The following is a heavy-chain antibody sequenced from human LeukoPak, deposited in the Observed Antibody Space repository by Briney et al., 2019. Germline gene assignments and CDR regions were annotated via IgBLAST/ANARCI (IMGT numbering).Heavy chain of an antibody. CDR2: ISSSSLYI. CDR3: TRDITNGASPGDY. D-gene: IGHD4-17*01. Sequence: GVSLRLSCTASGFTFSNYNMNWVRQAPGKGLEWVSSISSSSLYIYYTDSVKGRFTIFRDNAKDSVYLQMNSLRAEDTAVYYCTRDITNGASPGDYWGQGTLVTVPS. CDR1: GFTFSNYN. V-gene: IGHV3-21*01. J-gene: IGHJ4*02.